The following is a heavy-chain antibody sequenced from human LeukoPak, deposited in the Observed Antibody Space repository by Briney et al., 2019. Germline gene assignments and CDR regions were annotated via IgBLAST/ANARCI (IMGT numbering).Heavy chain of an antibody. CDR2: ISYDGSNK. V-gene: IGHV3-30-3*01. CDR1: GFTFSSYA. CDR3: AREAPRIVGATNAFDI. Sequence: GGSLRLSCAASGFTFSSYAMHWVRQAPGKGLEWVAVISYDGSNKYYADSVKGRFTISRDNSKNTLYLQMNSLRAEDTAVYYCAREAPRIVGATNAFDIWGQGTMVTVSS. D-gene: IGHD1-26*01. J-gene: IGHJ3*02.